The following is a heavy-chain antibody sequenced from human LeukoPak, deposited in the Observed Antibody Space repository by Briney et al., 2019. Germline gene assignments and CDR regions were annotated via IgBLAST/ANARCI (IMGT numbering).Heavy chain of an antibody. V-gene: IGHV4-4*02. CDR1: GDSFSSSNW. Sequence: PSGTLSLTCAVSGDSFSSSNWWSWVRQPPGKALEWIGEIYHSGTTNYNPSLKSRVTISVDRSKNQFSLKLSSVTAADTAVYYCARLRSYYYGSGSYHGKKGNYYYMDVWGKGTTVTISS. J-gene: IGHJ6*03. D-gene: IGHD3-10*01. CDR2: IYHSGTT. CDR3: ARLRSYYYGSGSYHGKKGNYYYMDV.